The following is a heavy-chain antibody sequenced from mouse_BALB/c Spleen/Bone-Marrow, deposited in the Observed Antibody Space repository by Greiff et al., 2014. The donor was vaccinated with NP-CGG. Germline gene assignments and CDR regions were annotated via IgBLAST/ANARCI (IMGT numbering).Heavy chain of an antibody. CDR1: GYTFTSYW. J-gene: IGHJ4*01. CDR2: IDPSDSDT. D-gene: IGHD2-3*01. CDR3: ARARGDGYYYAMDD. Sequence: VQLQQSGAELVKPGAPVKLSCKASGYTFTSYWMNWVKQRPGRGLEWIGRIDPSDSDTHYNQKFKDKATLTVDKSSSTAYIQLSSMTSEDAAVYYCARARGDGYYYAMDDWGQGTSVTVSS. V-gene: IGHV1-74*01.